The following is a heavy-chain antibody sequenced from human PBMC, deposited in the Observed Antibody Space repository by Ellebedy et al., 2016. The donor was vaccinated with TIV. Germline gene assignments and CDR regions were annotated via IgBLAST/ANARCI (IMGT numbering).Heavy chain of an antibody. CDR3: ASRSRSGLVAVGNDYYAMDV. D-gene: IGHD6-13*01. Sequence: ASVKVSXKASGYTFTTFYMHWVRQAPGQGFEWMGIINPTGGSTTYAQKFQGRVTMTRDTSTSTVYMELSSLRSEDTAVYYCASRSRSGLVAVGNDYYAMDVWGQGTTVTVSS. J-gene: IGHJ6*02. CDR2: INPTGGST. CDR1: GYTFTTFY. V-gene: IGHV1-46*01.